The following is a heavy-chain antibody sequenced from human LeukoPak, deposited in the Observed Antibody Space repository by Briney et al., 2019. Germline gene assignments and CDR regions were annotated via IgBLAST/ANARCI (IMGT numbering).Heavy chain of an antibody. Sequence: SETLSLTCTVSGGSISSYYWSWIRQPPGKGLEWIGYIYYSGSTNYNPSLKSRVTISVDTSKNQFSLQLNSVTPEDTAVYYCAREIIEYGVYCSGGSCSRLEYNWFDPWGQGTLVTVSS. CDR3: AREIIEYGVYCSGGSCSRLEYNWFDP. D-gene: IGHD2-15*01. CDR2: IYYSGST. V-gene: IGHV4-59*12. CDR1: GGSISSYY. J-gene: IGHJ5*02.